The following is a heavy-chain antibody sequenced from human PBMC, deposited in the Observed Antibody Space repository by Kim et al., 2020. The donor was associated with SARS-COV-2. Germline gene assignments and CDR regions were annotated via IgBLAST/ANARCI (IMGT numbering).Heavy chain of an antibody. J-gene: IGHJ6*02. V-gene: IGHV1-69*13. CDR1: GGTFSSYA. Sequence: SVKVSCKASGGTFSSYAISWVRQAPGQGLEWMGGIIPIFGTANYAQKFQGRVTITADESTSTAYMELSSLRSEDTAVYYCARPSGAAGFRNSLNYYYYGMDVWGQGTTVTVSS. CDR2: IIPIFGTA. D-gene: IGHD6-13*01. CDR3: ARPSGAAGFRNSLNYYYYGMDV.